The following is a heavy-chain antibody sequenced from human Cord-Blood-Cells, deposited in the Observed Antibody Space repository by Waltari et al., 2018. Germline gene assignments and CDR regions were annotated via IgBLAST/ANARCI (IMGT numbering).Heavy chain of an antibody. Sequence: QVQLVQSGAEVKKPGSSVKVSCKASGGTFSSYAISWVRQATGHGLEWMGGIIPIFGTANYAQKFQGRVTITADESTSTAYMELSSLRSEDTAVYYCARDPRRGSGAYYYYGMDVWGQGTTVTVSS. CDR1: GGTFSSYA. V-gene: IGHV1-69*12. D-gene: IGHD3-10*01. J-gene: IGHJ6*02. CDR2: IIPIFGTA. CDR3: ARDPRRGSGAYYYYGMDV.